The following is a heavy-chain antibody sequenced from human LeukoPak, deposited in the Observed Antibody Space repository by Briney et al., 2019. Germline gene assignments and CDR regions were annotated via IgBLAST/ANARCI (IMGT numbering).Heavy chain of an antibody. V-gene: IGHV5-51*01. Sequence: GDSLKISCKGSGYRFTSYWIGWVRQMPGKGLEWMGIIYPGDSDTRYSPSFQGQVTISADKSISTAYLQWSSLKASDTAMYYCARLSGYCSSTSCYTPDAFDIWGQGTMVTVSS. D-gene: IGHD2-2*02. CDR3: ARLSGYCSSTSCYTPDAFDI. CDR2: IYPGDSDT. J-gene: IGHJ3*02. CDR1: GYRFTSYW.